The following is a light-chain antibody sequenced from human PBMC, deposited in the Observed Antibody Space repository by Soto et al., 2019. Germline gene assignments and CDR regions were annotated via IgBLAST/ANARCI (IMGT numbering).Light chain of an antibody. CDR2: PAS. V-gene: IGKV1-39*01. Sequence: DIQMTQSPSSLSASVGDRVTISCRASQIISTHLKWYQQKPGKAPKLLIYPASSLQSGVPPRFSGSGSGTDFTLTISSLQSEDLATYCCHQSYSIRPWQVGQGTKVDIK. J-gene: IGKJ1*01. CDR1: QIISTH. CDR3: HQSYSIRPWQ.